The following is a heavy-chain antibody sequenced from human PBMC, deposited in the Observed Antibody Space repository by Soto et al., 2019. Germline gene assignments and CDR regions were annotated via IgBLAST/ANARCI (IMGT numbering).Heavy chain of an antibody. CDR2: IFHGGST. J-gene: IGHJ4*02. V-gene: IGHV4-30-2*01. CDR3: ARQYITVFGVVNFRLALDYFDF. Sequence: SETLSLTCAISGAPITWGDYSWNWIRQPPGKGLEWIGYIFHGGSTYYNPSLRSRVTISVDRSRTQFSLKLSSVTAADTAVYYCARQYITVFGVVNFRLALDYFDFWGQGALVTVSS. D-gene: IGHD3-3*01. CDR1: GAPITWGDYS.